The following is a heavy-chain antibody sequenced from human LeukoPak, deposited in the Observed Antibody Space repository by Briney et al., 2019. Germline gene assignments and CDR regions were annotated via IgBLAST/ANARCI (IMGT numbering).Heavy chain of an antibody. Sequence: PSETLSLTCAVSGYSLSSGYYWGWIRQPPGKGLEWIGSIYHSGSTYYNPSLKSRVTISVDTSKNQFSLKLSSVTAADTAVYYCARVTLGYYMDVWGKGTTVTVSS. J-gene: IGHJ6*03. CDR2: IYHSGST. CDR3: ARVTLGYYMDV. CDR1: GYSLSSGYY. D-gene: IGHD5-18*01. V-gene: IGHV4-38-2*01.